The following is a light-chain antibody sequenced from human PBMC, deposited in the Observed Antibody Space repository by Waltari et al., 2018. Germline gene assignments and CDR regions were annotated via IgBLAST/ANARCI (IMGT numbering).Light chain of an antibody. Sequence: EIVLTQSPATLSLSPGERATLSCRASQSVRTYLAWYHHRPGQAPRLLIYDASNRATGVPARFSGSGSGTDFTLTISGLQPEDFAVYYCQERSNWPGGAFGGGTKVEIK. CDR3: QERSNWPGGA. J-gene: IGKJ4*01. CDR2: DAS. CDR1: QSVRTY. V-gene: IGKV3-11*01.